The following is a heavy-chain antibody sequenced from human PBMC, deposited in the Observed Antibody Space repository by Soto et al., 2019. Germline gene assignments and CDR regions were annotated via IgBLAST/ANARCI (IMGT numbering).Heavy chain of an antibody. V-gene: IGHV1-8*01. CDR3: ARGYCSGGSCYSGGEWFDP. CDR1: GYTFTSYY. Sequence: ASVKVSCKASGYTFTSYYMHWVRQATGQGLEWMGWMNPNSGNTGYAQKFQGRVTMTRNTSISTAYMELSSLRSEDTAVYYCARGYCSGGSCYSGGEWFDPWGQGTLVTVSS. J-gene: IGHJ5*02. D-gene: IGHD2-15*01. CDR2: MNPNSGNT.